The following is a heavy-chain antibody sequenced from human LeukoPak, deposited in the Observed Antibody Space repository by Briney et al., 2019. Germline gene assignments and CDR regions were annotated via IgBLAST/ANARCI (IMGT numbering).Heavy chain of an antibody. CDR3: AKDFSSTSYFYDDAFDI. D-gene: IGHD2-2*01. Sequence: GGSLRLSCAASGFTFSSYAMSWVRQAPGKGLEWVSIVSGSGGSAYYADSVKGRFTISRDNSKNTLYLQMNSLRAEDTAVYYCAKDFSSTSYFYDDAFDIWGQGTMVTVSS. CDR2: VSGSGGSA. CDR1: GFTFSSYA. V-gene: IGHV3-23*01. J-gene: IGHJ3*02.